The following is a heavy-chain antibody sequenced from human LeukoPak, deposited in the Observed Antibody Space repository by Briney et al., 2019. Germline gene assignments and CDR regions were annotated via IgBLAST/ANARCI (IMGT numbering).Heavy chain of an antibody. J-gene: IGHJ4*02. Sequence: GRSLRLSCAASGFTFSSYAMHWVRQAPGKGLEWVAVISYDGSNKYYADSVKGQFTISRDNSKNTLYLQMNSLRAEDTAVYYCARVGSSSLDYWGQGTLVTVSS. V-gene: IGHV3-30-3*01. CDR1: GFTFSSYA. D-gene: IGHD6-6*01. CDR3: ARVGSSSLDY. CDR2: ISYDGSNK.